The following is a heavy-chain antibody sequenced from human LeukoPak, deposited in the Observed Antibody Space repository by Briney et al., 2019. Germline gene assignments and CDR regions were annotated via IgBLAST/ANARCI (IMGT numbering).Heavy chain of an antibody. V-gene: IGHV3-9*01. Sequence: PGGSLRLSCEASGFRFDDYAMHWVRQAPGKGLEWVSGLSYNRGYIGCADSVKGRFTISRDNAKNSLYLQMNSLRAEDTALYYCVKDTLSRTWLDAFDIWGQGTMVTVSS. CDR3: VKDTLSRTWLDAFDI. CDR2: LSYNRGYI. D-gene: IGHD3-10*01. CDR1: GFRFDDYA. J-gene: IGHJ3*02.